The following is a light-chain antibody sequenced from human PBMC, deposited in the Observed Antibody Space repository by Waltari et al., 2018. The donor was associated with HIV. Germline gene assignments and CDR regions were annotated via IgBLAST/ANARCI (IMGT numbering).Light chain of an antibody. CDR2: DAS. CDR3: LQYNNLPPYT. J-gene: IGKJ2*01. CDR1: QDIRNY. V-gene: IGKV1-33*01. Sequence: DIQMTQYPSSLSASVGDRVTITCQASQDIRNYLNWYQQKPGKAPKLLIYDASNLETGVPSRFSGSGSGTDFTFTISSLQPEDIATYYCLQYNNLPPYTFGQGTKLEIK.